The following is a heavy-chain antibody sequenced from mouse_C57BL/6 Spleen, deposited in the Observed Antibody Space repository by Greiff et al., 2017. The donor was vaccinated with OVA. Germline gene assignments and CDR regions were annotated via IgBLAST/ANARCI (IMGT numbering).Heavy chain of an antibody. CDR1: GFTFSSYP. CDR2: ISGGGGNT. Sequence: VQLKESGGGLVKPGGSLKLSCAAPGFTFSSYPMSWVRQTPEKRLEWVATISGGGGNTYYPDSVKGRFTISRDNAKNTLYLQMSSLRSEDTALYYCASLYGSSYAYWGQGTTLTVSS. D-gene: IGHD1-1*01. CDR3: ASLYGSSYAY. J-gene: IGHJ2*01. V-gene: IGHV5-9*01.